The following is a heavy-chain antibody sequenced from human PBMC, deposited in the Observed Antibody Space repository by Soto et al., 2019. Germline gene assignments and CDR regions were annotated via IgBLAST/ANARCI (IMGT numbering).Heavy chain of an antibody. J-gene: IGHJ5*02. CDR1: GGSVNGYY. Sequence: SQTLSLTCAGYGGSVNGYYWNGIRQPPGKGLEWIGEINHTGGTHYTPSLKRRVTMSVHTSKNQFSLRLSSVTAADTAIYYCATRITVLGSPMPPFDPWGQAPPVTAPQ. CDR3: ATRITVLGSPMPPFDP. D-gene: IGHD1-20*01. CDR2: INHTGGT. V-gene: IGHV4-34*01.